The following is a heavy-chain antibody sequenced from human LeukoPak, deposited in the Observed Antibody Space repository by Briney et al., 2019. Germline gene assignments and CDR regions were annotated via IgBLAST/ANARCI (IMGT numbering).Heavy chain of an antibody. CDR3: AKGHFSVAGFFDY. D-gene: IGHD2/OR15-2a*01. V-gene: IGHV3-30*18. Sequence: GGSLRLSCAASGFTFSRYGMHWVRQAPGKGLEWVAVISYDGSNEYYADSVKGRFTTSRDNSTNTLYLQVNSLSAEDTAVYYCAKGHFSVAGFFDYWGQRNLFTVSS. J-gene: IGHJ4*02. CDR1: GFTFSRYG. CDR2: ISYDGSNE.